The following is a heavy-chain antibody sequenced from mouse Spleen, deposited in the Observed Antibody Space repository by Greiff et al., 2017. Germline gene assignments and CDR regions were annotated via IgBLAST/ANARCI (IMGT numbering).Heavy chain of an antibody. V-gene: IGHV1-15*01. CDR3: TRLIGLGRMDY. CDR1: GYTFTDYE. D-gene: IGHD4-1*01. CDR2: IDPETGGT. J-gene: IGHJ4*01. Sequence: VKLQESGAELVRPGASVTLSCKASGYTFTDYEMHWVKQTPVHGLEWIGAIDPETGGTAYNQKFKGKAILTADKSSSTAYMELRSLTSEDSAVYYCTRLIGLGRMDYWGQGTSVTVSS.